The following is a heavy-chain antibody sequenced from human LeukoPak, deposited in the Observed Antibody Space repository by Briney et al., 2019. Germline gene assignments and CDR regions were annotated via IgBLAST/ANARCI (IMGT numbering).Heavy chain of an antibody. CDR2: ISSSSSTI. CDR3: ARGDGSERAVADY. CDR1: GFTFSSYS. Sequence: GGSLRLSCAASGFTFSSYSMNWVRQAPGKGLEWVSYISSSSSTIYYADSVKGRFTISRDNSKNTLYLQMNSLRAEDTAVYYCARGDGSERAVADYWGQGTLVTVSS. J-gene: IGHJ4*02. D-gene: IGHD6-19*01. V-gene: IGHV3-48*01.